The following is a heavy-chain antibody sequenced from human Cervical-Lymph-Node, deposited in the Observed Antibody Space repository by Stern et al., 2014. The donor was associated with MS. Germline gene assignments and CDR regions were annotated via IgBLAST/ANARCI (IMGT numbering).Heavy chain of an antibody. CDR3: VRDQGGIAGS. CDR2: IMPLFGTT. V-gene: IGHV1-69*01. Sequence: QVQLVQSGAEVKKPGSSMKVSCKASGDTFSSIDISWVRQAPGQGLAWLGGIMPLFGTTNYAQKLQGRVTIVADASTNTVNMELSSLRSEDTAVYYCVRDQGGIAGSWGQGTLVTVSS. CDR1: GDTFSSID. J-gene: IGHJ4*02. D-gene: IGHD6-13*01.